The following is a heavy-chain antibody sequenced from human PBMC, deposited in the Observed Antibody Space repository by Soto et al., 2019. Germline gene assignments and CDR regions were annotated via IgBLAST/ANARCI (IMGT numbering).Heavy chain of an antibody. CDR3: ARGASGGSGWNYYYYYGMDV. J-gene: IGHJ6*02. D-gene: IGHD6-19*01. CDR2: ISSSSSYT. CDR1: GFTLSDHY. V-gene: IGHV3-11*05. Sequence: QVQLVESGGGLVKPGGSLRLSCAASGFTLSDHYMSWIRQAPGKGLEWVSYISSSSSYTDYADSVKGRFTISRDNAKNPLYLQMNSLRAEDTAVYYCARGASGGSGWNYYYYYGMDVWGQGTTVTVSS.